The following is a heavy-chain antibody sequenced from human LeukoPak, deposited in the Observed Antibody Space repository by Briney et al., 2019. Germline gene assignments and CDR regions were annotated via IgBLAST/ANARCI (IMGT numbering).Heavy chain of an antibody. CDR2: IYYSGST. CDR1: GGSISSGGYY. D-gene: IGHD4-11*01. J-gene: IGHJ6*02. V-gene: IGHV4-31*03. Sequence: PSETLSLTCTVSGGSISSGGYYWSWIRQHPGKGLEWIGYIYYSGSTYYNPSLKSRVTISVDTSKNQFSLKLSSVTAADTAVYYCARLDSKDYYYYYGMDVWGQGTTVTVSS. CDR3: ARLDSKDYYYYYGMDV.